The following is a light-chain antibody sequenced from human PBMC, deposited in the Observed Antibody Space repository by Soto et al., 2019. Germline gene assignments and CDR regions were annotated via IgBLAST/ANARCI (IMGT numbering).Light chain of an antibody. J-gene: IGKJ1*01. V-gene: IGKV3-15*01. CDR3: QQYSNWPRT. CDR1: QSISNN. CDR2: GAS. Sequence: EIVMTQSPATLSVSPGERATLSCRAGQSISNNLAWYQQKPGQAPRLLIYGASTRATGILARFTGSGSGTEFTLTISSLQSEDFAVYYCQQYSNWPRTFGQGTKVEIK.